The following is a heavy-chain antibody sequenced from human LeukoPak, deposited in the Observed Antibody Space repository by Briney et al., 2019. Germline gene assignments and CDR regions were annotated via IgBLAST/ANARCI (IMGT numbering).Heavy chain of an antibody. D-gene: IGHD4-23*01. J-gene: IGHJ3*02. CDR2: VFYSGDT. CDR1: GGSISGYY. Sequence: SETLSLTCTVSGGSISGYYWNWMRQPPGKGLEWIGYVFYSGDTNHNPSLKSRVTISVDTSKNQFSLKPSSVTAADTGVYYCARSIGTGTVAAFDIWGQGTVVTVSS. CDR3: ARSIGTGTVAAFDI. V-gene: IGHV4-59*01.